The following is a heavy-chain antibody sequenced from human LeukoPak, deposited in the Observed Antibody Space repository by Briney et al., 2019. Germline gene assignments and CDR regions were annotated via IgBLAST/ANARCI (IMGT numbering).Heavy chain of an antibody. CDR1: GFTFSSYG. V-gene: IGHV3-30*02. J-gene: IGHJ6*03. Sequence: GGSLRLSCAAPGFTFSSYGMHWVRQAPGKGLEWVAFIRYDGSNKYYADSVKGRFTISRDNSKNTLYLQMNSLRAEDTAVYYCAKRGGYSYGRYYYYMDVWGKGTTVTVSS. CDR3: AKRGGYSYGRYYYYMDV. D-gene: IGHD5-18*01. CDR2: IRYDGSNK.